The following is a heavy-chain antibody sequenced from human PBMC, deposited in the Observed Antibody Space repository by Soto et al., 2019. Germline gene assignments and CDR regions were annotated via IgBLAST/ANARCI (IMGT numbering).Heavy chain of an antibody. V-gene: IGHV3-30*18. J-gene: IGHJ4*02. CDR1: GFTFSSYG. Sequence: QVQLVESGGGVVQPGRSLRLSCAASGFTFSSYGMHWVRQAPGKGLEWVAVISYDGSNKYYADSVKGRFTISRDNSKNTLYLQMSSLRAEDTAVYYCAKDRTTGLVCPQYLDYWGQGTLVTVSS. CDR3: AKDRTTGLVCPQYLDY. CDR2: ISYDGSNK. D-gene: IGHD2-2*01.